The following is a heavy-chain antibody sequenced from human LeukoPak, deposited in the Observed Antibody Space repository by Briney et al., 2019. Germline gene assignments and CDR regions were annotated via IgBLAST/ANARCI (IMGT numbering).Heavy chain of an antibody. CDR1: GGSFSGYY. CDR3: ARADVVVFDY. V-gene: IGHV4-34*01. J-gene: IGHJ4*02. CDR2: INHSGST. D-gene: IGHD3-10*02. Sequence: TETLSLTCAVYGGSFSGYYWSWIRQPPGKGLEWIGEINHSGSTNYNPSLKSRVTISVDTSKNQFSLKLSSVTAADTAVYYCARADVVVFDYWGQGTLVTVSS.